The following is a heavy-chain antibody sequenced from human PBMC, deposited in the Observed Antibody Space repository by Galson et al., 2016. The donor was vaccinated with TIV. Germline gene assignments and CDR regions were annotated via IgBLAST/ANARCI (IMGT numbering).Heavy chain of an antibody. CDR1: GYSFTTFW. J-gene: IGHJ3*02. Sequence: QSGAEVKKPGESLKISCKASGYSFTTFWIGWVRQMPGKGLEWMGVIYPEDSDTRYSPSFQGQVTIPADKSIRTAFLQWSSLKASGTAIYYCAKIGYCYSTTDCYAYDAFHIWGQGTMVSVSS. CDR2: IYPEDSDT. D-gene: IGHD2-2*03. CDR3: AKIGYCYSTTDCYAYDAFHI. V-gene: IGHV5-51*01.